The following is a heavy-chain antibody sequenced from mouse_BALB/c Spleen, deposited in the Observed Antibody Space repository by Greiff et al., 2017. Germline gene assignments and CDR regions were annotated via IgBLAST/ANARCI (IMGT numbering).Heavy chain of an antibody. CDR1: GYSFTGYN. V-gene: IGHV1-39*01. CDR2: IDPYYGGT. D-gene: IGHD1-1*01. J-gene: IGHJ4*01. CDR3: AATVVATEAVDY. Sequence: VQLKESGPELEKPGASVKISCKASGYSFTGYNMNWVKQSNGKGLEWIGNIDPYYGGTSYNQKFKGKATLTVDKSSSTAYMQLKSLTSEDSAVYYCAATVVATEAVDYWGQGTSVTVSA.